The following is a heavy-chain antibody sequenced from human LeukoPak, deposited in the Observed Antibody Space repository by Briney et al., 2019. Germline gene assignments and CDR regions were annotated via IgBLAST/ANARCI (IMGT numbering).Heavy chain of an antibody. V-gene: IGHV3-30*03. J-gene: IGHJ4*02. D-gene: IGHD3-22*01. CDR3: ARAAYDGNGYTANHDY. CDR2: ISYDGRNK. Sequence: PGGSLRLSCAASGFTFNNYGMHWVRQAPGKGLEWVAVISYDGRNKHYPDSVKGRFTISRDISKNTLFLQMNNLRAEDTAVYYCARAAYDGNGYTANHDYWGRGTLVTVSS. CDR1: GFTFNNYG.